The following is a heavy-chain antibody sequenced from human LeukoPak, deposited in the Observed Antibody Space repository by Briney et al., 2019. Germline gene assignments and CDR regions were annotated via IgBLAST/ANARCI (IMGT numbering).Heavy chain of an antibody. J-gene: IGHJ5*02. CDR3: ARPPIFGVAGGFAP. D-gene: IGHD3-3*01. Sequence: ASVKVSCKASGYTFTSYGISWVRQAPGQGLEWMGWISAYNGNTNYAQKLQGRVTMTTDTSTSTAYMELKSLGSDDTAVYYCARPPIFGVAGGFAPWGQGTLVTVS. V-gene: IGHV1-18*01. CDR1: GYTFTSYG. CDR2: ISAYNGNT.